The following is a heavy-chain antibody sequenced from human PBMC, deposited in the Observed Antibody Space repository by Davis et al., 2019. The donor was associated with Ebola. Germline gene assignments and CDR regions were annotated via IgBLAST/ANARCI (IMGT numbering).Heavy chain of an antibody. D-gene: IGHD2-8*02. V-gene: IGHV1-18*01. CDR2: ISAYNGNT. CDR3: ARDPIKHCTGGVCQGGVDY. J-gene: IGHJ4*02. Sequence: ASVKVSCKASGYTFTSYGISCVRQAPGQGLEWMGWISAYNGNTNYAQKLQGRVTMTTDTSTNTAYMGLRSLRSDDTAVYYCARDPIKHCTGGVCQGGVDYWGQGTLVTVSS. CDR1: GYTFTSYG.